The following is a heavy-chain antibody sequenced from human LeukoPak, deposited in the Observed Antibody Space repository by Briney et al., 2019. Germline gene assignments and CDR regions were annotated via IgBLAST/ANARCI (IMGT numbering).Heavy chain of an antibody. D-gene: IGHD2-21*02. J-gene: IGHJ5*02. CDR2: IYPGDSDT. CDR3: SRVGHTARSENWFDP. Sequence: GESPKISCKGSGDIFTCYWICWVRQMPGKGLEWMGIIYPGDSDTRYSPSFQGQVTISADKSISTAYLQLSRLKTSDNAMYYCSRVGHTARSENWFDPWGQGTLVTVSS. CDR1: GDIFTCYW. V-gene: IGHV5-51*01.